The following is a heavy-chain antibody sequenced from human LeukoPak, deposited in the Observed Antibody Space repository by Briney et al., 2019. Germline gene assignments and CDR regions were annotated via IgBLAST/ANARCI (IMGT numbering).Heavy chain of an antibody. Sequence: GASVKVSCKASGYTFTSYGISWVRQAPGQGLEWMGWISAYNGNTNYAQKLQGRVTMTTDTSTSTAYMELRSLRSDDTAVYYCARDTYYDFWSGHETPYGMDVWGQGTTVTVSS. V-gene: IGHV1-18*01. D-gene: IGHD3-3*01. CDR3: ARDTYYDFWSGHETPYGMDV. CDR1: GYTFTSYG. J-gene: IGHJ6*02. CDR2: ISAYNGNT.